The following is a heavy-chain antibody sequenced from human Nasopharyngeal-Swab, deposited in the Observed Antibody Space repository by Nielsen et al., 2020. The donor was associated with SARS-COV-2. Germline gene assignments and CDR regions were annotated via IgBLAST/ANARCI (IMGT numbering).Heavy chain of an antibody. D-gene: IGHD3-10*01. CDR1: GGSISSGGYY. CDR3: ARSLYFYGSGSYPLDY. J-gene: IGHJ4*02. Sequence: SETLSLTCTVSGGSISSGGYYWSWIRQPPGKGLEWIGYIYYSGSTSYNPSLKSRVTISVDTSKNQFSLKLGSVTAADTAVYYCARSLYFYGSGSYPLDYWGQGTLVTVSS. V-gene: IGHV4-30-4*08. CDR2: IYYSGST.